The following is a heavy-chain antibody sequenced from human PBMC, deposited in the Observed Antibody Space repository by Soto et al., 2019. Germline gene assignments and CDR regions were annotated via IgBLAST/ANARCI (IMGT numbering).Heavy chain of an antibody. CDR3: VRGNDNNDFWNKWSLEP. Sequence: QVQVQESGPGLVKPSGTLSLTCVVSGDSIKNNWWSWVRQPPGKGLEWIGEIYQTGTINYNPSLRSRVTISVDKSKSQLSLKVDSVTAADTAVYYCVRGNDNNDFWNKWSLEPWGQGTLVTVSS. V-gene: IGHV4-4*02. J-gene: IGHJ5*02. D-gene: IGHD3-3*01. CDR2: IYQTGTI. CDR1: GDSIKNNW.